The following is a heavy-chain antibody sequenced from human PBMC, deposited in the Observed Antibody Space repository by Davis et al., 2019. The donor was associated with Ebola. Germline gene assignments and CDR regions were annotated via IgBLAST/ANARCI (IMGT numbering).Heavy chain of an antibody. J-gene: IGHJ6*02. V-gene: IGHV4-39*01. Sequence: MPGGSLRLSCTVSGGSISSSTYYWGWIRQPPGKGLEWIGSIYYSGSTYYNPSLKSRVTISVDTSKNQFSLKLSSVTAADTAVYYCARQTVYYYYGMDVWGQGTTVTVSS. CDR2: IYYSGST. CDR3: ARQTVYYYYGMDV. D-gene: IGHD4-11*01. CDR1: GGSISSSTYY.